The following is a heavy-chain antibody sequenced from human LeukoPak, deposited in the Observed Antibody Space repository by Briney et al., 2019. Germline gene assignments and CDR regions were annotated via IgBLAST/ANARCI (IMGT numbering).Heavy chain of an antibody. CDR3: AKDHESGYDYVWGSYRYSFAY. CDR1: KFTFSSYA. D-gene: IGHD3-16*02. J-gene: IGHJ4*02. Sequence: GGSLRLSCAASKFTFSSYAMSWVRQAPGKGLEWVSTISGSGGSTYYADPVKGRFTISRDNSKNTLYLQMNSLGAEDTAVYYCAKDHESGYDYVWGSYRYSFAYWGQGTLVTVSS. CDR2: ISGSGGST. V-gene: IGHV3-23*01.